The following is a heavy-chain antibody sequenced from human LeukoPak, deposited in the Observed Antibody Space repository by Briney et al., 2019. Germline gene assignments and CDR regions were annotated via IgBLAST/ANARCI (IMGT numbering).Heavy chain of an antibody. CDR1: GGSISSYY. Sequence: SGTLSLTCTVSGGSISSYYWSWIRQPPGKGLEWIGYIYYSGSTNYNPSLKSRVTISVDTSKNQFSLKLSSVTAADTAVYYCARGPHYALGIYFDYWGQGTLVTVSS. V-gene: IGHV4-59*12. CDR3: ARGPHYALGIYFDY. D-gene: IGHD7-27*01. CDR2: IYYSGST. J-gene: IGHJ4*02.